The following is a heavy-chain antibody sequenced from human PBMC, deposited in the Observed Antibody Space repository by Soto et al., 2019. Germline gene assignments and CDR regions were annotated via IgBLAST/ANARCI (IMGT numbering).Heavy chain of an antibody. D-gene: IGHD3-22*01. Sequence: QVPLVQSGAEVKKPGASVKVSCKASGYTFTSYAMHWVRQAPGQRLEWMGWINAGNGNTKYSQKFQGRVTITRDTSASTAYMELSSLRSEDTAVYYCARIYDSSGYYHFDYWGQGTLVTVSS. CDR1: GYTFTSYA. J-gene: IGHJ4*02. CDR2: INAGNGNT. V-gene: IGHV1-3*01. CDR3: ARIYDSSGYYHFDY.